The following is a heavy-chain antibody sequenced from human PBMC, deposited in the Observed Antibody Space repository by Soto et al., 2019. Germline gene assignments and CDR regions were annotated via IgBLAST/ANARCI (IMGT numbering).Heavy chain of an antibody. CDR3: ARDRWYEGATYYYYYGMDV. CDR2: TYYRSKWYN. V-gene: IGHV6-1*01. CDR1: GDSVSSNSAA. Sequence: SQTLSITCAISGDSVSSNSAAWNWIRQSPSRGLEWLGRTYYRSKWYNDYAVSVKSRITINPDTSKNQFSLQLNSVTPEDTAVYYCARDRWYEGATYYYYYGMDVWCQGTTVTVSS. D-gene: IGHD1-26*01. J-gene: IGHJ6*02.